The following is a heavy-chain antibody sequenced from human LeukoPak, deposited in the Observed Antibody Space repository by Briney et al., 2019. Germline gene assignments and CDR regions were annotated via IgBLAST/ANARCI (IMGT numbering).Heavy chain of an antibody. J-gene: IGHJ6*03. V-gene: IGHV4-39*07. D-gene: IGHD3-22*01. Sequence: PSETLSLTCTVSGGSISSSSYYWGWIRQPPGKGLEWIGEIYHSGSTNYNPSLKSRVTISVDKSKNQFSLKLSSVTAADTAVYYCARDVTDSSGFYYYYYYMDVWGKGTTVTVSS. CDR3: ARDVTDSSGFYYYYYYMDV. CDR1: GGSISSSSYY. CDR2: IYHSGST.